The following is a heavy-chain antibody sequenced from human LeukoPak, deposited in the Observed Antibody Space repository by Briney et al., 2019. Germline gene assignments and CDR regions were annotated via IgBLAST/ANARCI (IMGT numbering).Heavy chain of an antibody. Sequence: SETLSLTRTVSGGSISSSNYYWGWVRQPPGKGLEWIANIYYSGSTYYSPSLRSRVTISVDTSKNQFSLKLTSVTAADTAVYYCARHASVSGNWPRPLDYWGQGSLVTVSS. J-gene: IGHJ4*02. V-gene: IGHV4-39*01. CDR1: GGSISSSNYY. CDR2: IYYSGST. D-gene: IGHD3-3*01. CDR3: ARHASVSGNWPRPLDY.